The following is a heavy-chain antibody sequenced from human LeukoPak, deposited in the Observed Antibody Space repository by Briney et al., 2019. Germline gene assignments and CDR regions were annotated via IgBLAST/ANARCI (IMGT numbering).Heavy chain of an antibody. CDR3: ARPPSGGSEDY. D-gene: IGHD2-15*01. V-gene: IGHV5-51*01. CDR1: GYTFSNYW. Sequence: GESLKISCKGSGYTFSNYWIGWVRQMPGKGLEWMGTIYPADSDSRYSPSFQGQVTISADKSISTAYLQWSSLKASDTAMYYCARPPSGGSEDYWGQGTLVTVSS. CDR2: IYPADSDS. J-gene: IGHJ4*02.